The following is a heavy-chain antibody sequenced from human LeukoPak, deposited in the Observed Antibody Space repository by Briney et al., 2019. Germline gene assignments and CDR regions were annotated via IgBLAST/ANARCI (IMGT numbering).Heavy chain of an antibody. CDR2: IWDDGSKK. CDR3: ARNLGSCSGGTCYEDF. J-gene: IGHJ4*02. V-gene: IGHV3-33*01. Sequence: EGSLRLSCAASGFTFSSFGMHWVRQAPGKGLEWVAVIWDDGSKKHYADSVKGRFTISRDNSKNTLCLQMDSLRAEDTAVYYCARNLGSCSGGTCYEDFWGQGTLVTVSS. CDR1: GFTFSSFG. D-gene: IGHD2-15*01.